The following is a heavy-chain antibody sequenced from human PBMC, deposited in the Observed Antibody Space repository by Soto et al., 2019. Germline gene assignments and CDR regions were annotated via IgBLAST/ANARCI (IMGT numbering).Heavy chain of an antibody. CDR2: IIPIFGTA. D-gene: IGHD6-6*01. V-gene: IGHV1-69*13. CDR3: ASSSSSYSYYYGMDV. CDR1: GGTFSSYA. J-gene: IGHJ6*02. Sequence: ASVKVSCKASGGTFSSYAISWVRQAPGQGLEWMGGIIPIFGTANYAQKFQGRVTITADESTSTAYMELSSLRSEDTAVYYCASSSSSYSYYYGMDVWGQGTTVTVSS.